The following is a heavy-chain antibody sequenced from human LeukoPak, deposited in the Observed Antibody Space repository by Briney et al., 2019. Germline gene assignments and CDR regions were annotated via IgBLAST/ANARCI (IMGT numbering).Heavy chain of an antibody. J-gene: IGHJ4*02. CDR1: GGSIVNYY. CDR3: ARDPRYDYGVYGFDY. D-gene: IGHD4-17*01. V-gene: IGHV4-4*07. Sequence: SETLSLTCAVSGGSIVNYYWSWIRQPAGKGLEWIGRIHSSGITHYNPSLKSRVTMSVDTSTNHFSLKLTSVTAADTAVYFCARDPRYDYGVYGFDYWGQGTLVTVSS. CDR2: IHSSGIT.